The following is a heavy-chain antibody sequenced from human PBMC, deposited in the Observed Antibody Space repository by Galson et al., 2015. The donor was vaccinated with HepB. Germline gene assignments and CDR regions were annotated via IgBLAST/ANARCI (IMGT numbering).Heavy chain of an antibody. D-gene: IGHD3-22*01. Sequence: SLRLSCAASGFTFSHAWMNWVRQAPGKGLEWVGRIKGKTDGGTTDYAAPVKGRFTISRDDSKNTLYLQMNSLKTEDTAVYYCTTGGRYYYDSSGYLDAFDIWGQGTMVTVSS. V-gene: IGHV3-15*07. CDR1: GFTFSHAW. CDR2: IKGKTDGGTT. J-gene: IGHJ3*02. CDR3: TTGGRYYYDSSGYLDAFDI.